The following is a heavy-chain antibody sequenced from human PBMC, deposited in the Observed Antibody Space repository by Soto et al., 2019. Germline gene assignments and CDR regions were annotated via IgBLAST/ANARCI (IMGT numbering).Heavy chain of an antibody. CDR2: INLSGGST. CDR1: GYTFTSYY. V-gene: IGHV1-46*01. J-gene: IGHJ4*02. D-gene: IGHD2-8*01. Sequence: ASVKVSCKASGYTFTSYYMHWVRQAPGQGLEWMGIINLSGGSTSYAQKFQGRVTMTRDTSKNQFSLELSSVTAADTAVYYCARGDTLGYCTNGVCPYFDFWGQGTLVTVSS. CDR3: ARGDTLGYCTNGVCPYFDF.